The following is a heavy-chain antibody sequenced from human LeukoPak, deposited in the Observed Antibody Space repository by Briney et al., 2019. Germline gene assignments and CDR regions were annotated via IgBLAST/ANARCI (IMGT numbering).Heavy chain of an antibody. Sequence: PGGSLRLSCAASGFTVSSNYMIWVRQAPGKGLEWVSVIYSGGSTYYADSVKGRFTISRDNSKNTLYLQMNSLRAEDTAVYYCARGLLWFGEAFDYWGQGTLVTVSS. D-gene: IGHD3-10*01. J-gene: IGHJ4*02. CDR2: IYSGGST. CDR3: ARGLLWFGEAFDY. V-gene: IGHV3-66*01. CDR1: GFTVSSNY.